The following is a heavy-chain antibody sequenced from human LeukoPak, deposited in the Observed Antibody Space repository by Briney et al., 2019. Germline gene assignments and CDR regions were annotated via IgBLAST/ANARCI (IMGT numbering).Heavy chain of an antibody. CDR3: ARVAGYYDSSGYYYNYFDY. J-gene: IGHJ4*02. D-gene: IGHD3-22*01. CDR1: GFTFSSYA. V-gene: IGHV3-30*04. CDR2: ISYDESNT. Sequence: GGSLRLSCAASGFTFSSYAMHWVRQAPGKGLEWVALISYDESNTFYADSVKGRFTISRDNSKNTLYLQMNSLRVEDTAVYYCARVAGYYDSSGYYYNYFDYWGQGTLVTVSS.